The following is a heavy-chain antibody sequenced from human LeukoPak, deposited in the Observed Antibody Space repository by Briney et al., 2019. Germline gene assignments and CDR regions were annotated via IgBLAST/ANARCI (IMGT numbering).Heavy chain of an antibody. CDR1: GGSISSSSYY. D-gene: IGHD6-19*01. J-gene: IGHJ4*02. CDR2: INYSGST. CDR3: ARRHIAVAGGPFDY. Sequence: SETLSLTCTVSGGSISSSSYYWGWIRQPPGKGLEWIGSINYSGSTNYNPSLKSRVTIFVDTSKNQFSLKLSSVTAADTAVYYCARRHIAVAGGPFDYWGQGTLVAVSS. V-gene: IGHV4-39*01.